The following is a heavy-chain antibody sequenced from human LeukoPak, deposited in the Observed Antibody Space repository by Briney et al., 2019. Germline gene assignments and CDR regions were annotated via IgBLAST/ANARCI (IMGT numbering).Heavy chain of an antibody. J-gene: IGHJ4*02. CDR3: AREGQDSSGHKHFDY. D-gene: IGHD3-22*01. CDR1: GFTVSSNY. CDR2: IYSGGST. Sequence: AGGSLRLSCAASGFTVSSNYMSWVRQAPGKGLEWVSVIYSGGSTYYADSVKGRFTISRDNSKNTLYLQMNSLRAEDTAVYYCAREGQDSSGHKHFDYWGQGTLVTVSS. V-gene: IGHV3-53*01.